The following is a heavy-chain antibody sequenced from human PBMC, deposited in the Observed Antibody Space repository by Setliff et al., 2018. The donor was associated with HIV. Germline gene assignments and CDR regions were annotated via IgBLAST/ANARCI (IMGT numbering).Heavy chain of an antibody. D-gene: IGHD6-13*01. CDR1: GGSIRNYY. CDR2: IYYSGST. Sequence: SETLSLTCSVSGGSIRNYYWSWIRQPPGKGLEWIGNIYYSGSTSYNPSFKSRVTISVDTSNNQFSLKLSSVTAADTAVYYCARVARGGHSSRWYYFDYWGQGTLVTVSS. V-gene: IGHV4-59*08. J-gene: IGHJ4*02. CDR3: ARVARGGHSSRWYYFDY.